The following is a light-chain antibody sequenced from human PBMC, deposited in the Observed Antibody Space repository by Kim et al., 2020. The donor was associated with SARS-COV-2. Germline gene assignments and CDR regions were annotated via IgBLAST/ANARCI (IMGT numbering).Light chain of an antibody. V-gene: IGKV1-9*01. CDR3: QHLKSFPLT. CDR2: AVS. J-gene: IGKJ4*01. Sequence: DIQLTQSPSFLPASVGDRVTITCRASQGISSYLAWYQQKPGKAPKLLMYAVSTLQSEVPSRFSGSGSGTEFTLTISSLQPEDFATYYCQHLKSFPLTFGGGTKVDIK. CDR1: QGISSY.